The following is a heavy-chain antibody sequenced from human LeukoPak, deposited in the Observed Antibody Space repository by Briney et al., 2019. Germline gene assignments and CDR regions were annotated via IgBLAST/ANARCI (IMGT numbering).Heavy chain of an antibody. D-gene: IGHD2-15*01. CDR1: GFTFSSYW. Sequence: PGGSLRLSCAASGFTFSSYWMHWVCQAPGKGLVWVSRIKSDESSTTYADSVKGRFTTSRDNAKNTLYLQMNSLRAEDTAVYYCARDGAAYCSGGSCHPRYWGQGTLVTVSS. V-gene: IGHV3-74*01. CDR2: IKSDESST. J-gene: IGHJ4*02. CDR3: ARDGAAYCSGGSCHPRY.